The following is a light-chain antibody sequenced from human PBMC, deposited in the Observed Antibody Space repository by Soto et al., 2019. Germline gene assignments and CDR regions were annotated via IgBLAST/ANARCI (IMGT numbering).Light chain of an antibody. J-gene: IGKJ5*01. CDR1: QNVARNY. Sequence: EIVLTQSPVTLSLSPGERATLSCRASQNVARNYLAWYQQRPGQAPRLLIYDASRRATGIPDRFSGSGSGTDFTLTISSLEPEDFAVYYCQQRSNWPPLTFGQGTRLEIK. V-gene: IGKV3D-20*02. CDR3: QQRSNWPPLT. CDR2: DAS.